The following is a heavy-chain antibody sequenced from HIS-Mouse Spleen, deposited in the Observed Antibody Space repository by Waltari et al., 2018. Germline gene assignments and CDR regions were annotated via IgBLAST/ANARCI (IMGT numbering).Heavy chain of an antibody. J-gene: IGHJ2*01. D-gene: IGHD6-13*01. CDR2: IYYSGST. V-gene: IGHV4-39*07. CDR1: GGSISSSSYH. CDR3: AREIPYSSSWYDWYFDL. Sequence: QLQLQESGPGLVKPSETLSLPCTVPGGSISSSSYHWAWIRQPPGKGLEWIGSIYYSGSTYYNPSLKSRVTISVDTSKNQFSLKLSSVTAADTAVYYCAREIPYSSSWYDWYFDLWGRGTLVTVSS.